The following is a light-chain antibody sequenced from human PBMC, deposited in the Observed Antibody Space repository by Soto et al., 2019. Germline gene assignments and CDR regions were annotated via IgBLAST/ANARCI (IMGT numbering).Light chain of an antibody. CDR3: QQYGSSPFT. Sequence: EIVLTQSPATLSLSPGERATLSCRASQSVNNYLAWYQQKPGQTPRLLIYDASKRATGTPARFTGRGSGTDFTLTISRLEPEDFAVYYCQQYGSSPFTFGPGTKVDIK. CDR2: DAS. J-gene: IGKJ3*01. V-gene: IGKV3-20*01. CDR1: QSVNNY.